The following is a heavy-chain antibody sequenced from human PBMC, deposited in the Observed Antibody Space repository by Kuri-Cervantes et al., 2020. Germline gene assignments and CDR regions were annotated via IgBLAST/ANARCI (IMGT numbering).Heavy chain of an antibody. CDR2: IHPKSGGT. J-gene: IGHJ5*02. CDR3: AREGSLAVAGTFYQGWFDP. Sequence: ASVKVSCKASGYTFTDYYIHWVRQAPGQGLEWMGRIHPKSGGTDYVQKLQGRVTMTRDTSITTAYMELSGLRSDDTAVYYCAREGSLAVAGTFYQGWFDPWGQGTLVTVSS. V-gene: IGHV1-2*02. D-gene: IGHD6-19*01. CDR1: GYTFTDYY.